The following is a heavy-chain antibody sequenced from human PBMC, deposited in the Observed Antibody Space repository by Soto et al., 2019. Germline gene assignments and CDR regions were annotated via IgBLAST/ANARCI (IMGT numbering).Heavy chain of an antibody. Sequence: QVQLQESGPGLVKPSQTLSLTCTVSGGPINSGGYYWTWIRQPPGKGLAWIGYIHYSGRTFYNPSLESRVIISGAPSKNQFSLNLRSVTAADTAVYYCARFSTPGYYYMDVWGKGTSVTVAS. V-gene: IGHV4-31*03. J-gene: IGHJ6*03. CDR1: GGPINSGGYY. CDR2: IHYSGRT. CDR3: ARFSTPGYYYMDV.